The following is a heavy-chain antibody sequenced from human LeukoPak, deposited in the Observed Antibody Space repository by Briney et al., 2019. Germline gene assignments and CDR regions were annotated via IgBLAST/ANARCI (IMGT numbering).Heavy chain of an antibody. V-gene: IGHV1-18*01. CDR1: GYTFTSYG. CDR2: ISAYNGNT. D-gene: IGHD3-10*01. Sequence: GASVKVSCKASGYTFTSYGISWVRQAPGQGLEWMGWISAYNGNTNYAQKLQGRVTMTTDTSTSTVYMELRSLRSDDTAVYYCARMWGVRGVLNNFDYWGQGTLVTVSS. J-gene: IGHJ4*02. CDR3: ARMWGVRGVLNNFDY.